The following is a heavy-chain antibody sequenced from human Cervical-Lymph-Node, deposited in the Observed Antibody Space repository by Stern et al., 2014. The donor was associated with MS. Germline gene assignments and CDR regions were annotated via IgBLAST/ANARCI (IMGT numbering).Heavy chain of an antibody. D-gene: IGHD3-10*01. CDR3: ARGGRGVGLEY. CDR1: GFTFSTYA. Sequence: VQLVESGGGVVQPGRSLSLSCGASGFTFSTYAMHWVRQAPGQGLEWVAFVSYDGTQRNSTDSVKARFTISRDNSKNTLYLHMNSLRDEDTAVYLCARGGRGVGLEYWGQGALVTVSS. CDR2: VSYDGTQR. V-gene: IGHV3-30-3*01. J-gene: IGHJ4*02.